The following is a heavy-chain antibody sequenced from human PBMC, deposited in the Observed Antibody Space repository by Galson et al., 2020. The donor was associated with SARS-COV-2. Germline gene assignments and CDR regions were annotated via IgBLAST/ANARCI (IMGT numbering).Heavy chain of an antibody. CDR2: IYHSGGV. V-gene: IGHV4-30-2*01. CDR3: ARESVFYGGFDS. D-gene: IGHD3-16*01. Sequence: SETLSLTCSVSGGSIGSGGYSWSWIRQPPGKGLEWIGYIYHSGGVYYNPSLNKPSLKSRVTISMDRSMNQFSLKLTSVTAADTAVYYCARESVFYGGFDSWGQGTLVTVSS. CDR1: GGSIGSGGYS. J-gene: IGHJ4*02.